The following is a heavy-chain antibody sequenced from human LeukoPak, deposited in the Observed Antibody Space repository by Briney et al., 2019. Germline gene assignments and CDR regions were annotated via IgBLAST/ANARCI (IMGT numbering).Heavy chain of an antibody. J-gene: IGHJ4*02. CDR3: ARDSPIPL. CDR1: GGSISSYY. CDR2: IYYSGST. Sequence: PSETPSLTCTVSGGSISSYYWSWIRQPPGKGLEWIGYIYYSGSTNYNPSLKSRVTISVDTSKNQFSLKLSSVTAADTAVYYCARDSPIPLWGQGTLVTVSS. V-gene: IGHV4-59*01.